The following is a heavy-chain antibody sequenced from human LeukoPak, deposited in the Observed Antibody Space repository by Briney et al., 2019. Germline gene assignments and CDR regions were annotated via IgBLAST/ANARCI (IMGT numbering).Heavy chain of an antibody. Sequence: GGSLRLSCAASGFTFSSYAMSWVRQAPGKGLEWVSAVSGSGGSTYYADSVKGRFTIPRDNSKNTLYLQMNSLRAEDTAVYYCAKDLPYCGGDCYALSSLDYWGQGTLVTVSS. CDR1: GFTFSSYA. D-gene: IGHD2-21*02. V-gene: IGHV3-23*01. J-gene: IGHJ4*02. CDR2: VSGSGGST. CDR3: AKDLPYCGGDCYALSSLDY.